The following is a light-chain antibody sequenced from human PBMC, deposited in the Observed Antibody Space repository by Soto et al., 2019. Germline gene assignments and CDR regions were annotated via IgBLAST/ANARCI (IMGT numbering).Light chain of an antibody. CDR3: AAWDDSLNGYV. J-gene: IGLJ1*01. CDR2: YDV. CDR1: SSNIGNNA. V-gene: IGLV1-36*01. Sequence: QSVLTQPPSVSEAPRQRVTISCSGSSSNIGNNAVNWYQQLPGKAPKLLIYYDVLLPSGVSDRFSGSKSATSASLAISGLQSEDEADYYCAAWDDSLNGYVFGTGTKLTVL.